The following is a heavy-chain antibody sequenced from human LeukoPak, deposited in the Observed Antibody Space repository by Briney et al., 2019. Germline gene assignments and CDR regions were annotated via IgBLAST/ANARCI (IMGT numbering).Heavy chain of an antibody. CDR3: ARDNYSDSSGYYRYPGYFDS. J-gene: IGHJ4*02. CDR1: GYTFTDYY. CDR2: INPNNGAK. Sequence: ASVKVSCKASGYTFTDYYIHWVRQAPGQGLEWMGWINPNNGAKNYAQKFQGRVTMNRDTSISTAFMELSSLRSDDTAVYYCARDNYSDSSGYYRYPGYFDSWGQGTLVTVSS. D-gene: IGHD3-22*01. V-gene: IGHV1-2*02.